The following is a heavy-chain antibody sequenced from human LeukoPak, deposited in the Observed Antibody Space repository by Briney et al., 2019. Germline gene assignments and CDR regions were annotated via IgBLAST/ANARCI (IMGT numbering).Heavy chain of an antibody. CDR3: ARQNYYDSSGPEGYFDY. Sequence: SGGSLRLSCAASGFTFSSYAMSWVRQAPGKGLEWVSVIYSGGSTYYADSVKGRFTISRDNSKNTLYLQMNSLRAEDTAVYYCARQNYYDSSGPEGYFDYWGQGTLVTVSS. CDR1: GFTFSSYA. J-gene: IGHJ4*02. D-gene: IGHD3-22*01. V-gene: IGHV3-66*04. CDR2: IYSGGST.